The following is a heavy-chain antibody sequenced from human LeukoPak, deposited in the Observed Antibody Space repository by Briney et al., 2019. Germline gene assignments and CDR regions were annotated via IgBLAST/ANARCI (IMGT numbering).Heavy chain of an antibody. CDR1: GGSISSYY. V-gene: IGHV4-59*01. CDR2: IYYSGST. Sequence: SETLSLTCTVSGGSISSYYWSWIRQPPGKGLEWIGYIYYSGSTNYNPSLKSRVTISVDTSKNQFSLKLSSVTAADTTVYYCARDKGNYSYGPDALDIGGQGTMVTVSS. J-gene: IGHJ3*02. D-gene: IGHD5-18*01. CDR3: ARDKGNYSYGPDALDI.